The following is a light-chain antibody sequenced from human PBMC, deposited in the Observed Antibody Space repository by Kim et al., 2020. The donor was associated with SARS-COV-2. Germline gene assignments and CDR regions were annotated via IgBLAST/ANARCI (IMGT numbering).Light chain of an antibody. CDR3: QSYDSSLSGSV. V-gene: IGLV1-40*01. Sequence: QRVTISCTGSSSNIGAGYDVHWYQQLPRTASKLLIYGNSNRPSGVPDRFSGSKSGTSASLAITGLQAEDEADYYCQSYDSSLSGSVFGGGTQLTVL. J-gene: IGLJ3*02. CDR2: GNS. CDR1: SSNIGAGYD.